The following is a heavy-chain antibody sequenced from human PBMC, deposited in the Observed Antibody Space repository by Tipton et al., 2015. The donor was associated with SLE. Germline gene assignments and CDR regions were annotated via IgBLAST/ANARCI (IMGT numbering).Heavy chain of an antibody. CDR1: GYTFTGYY. D-gene: IGHD6-13*01. Sequence: QSGPEVKKPGASVKVSCKASGYTFTGYYMHWVRQAPGQGLEWMGWINPNSGGTNYAQKFQGWVTMTRATSISTAYMELSRLRSDDTAVYYCARGGLAAAGRFDYWGQGTLVTVSS. CDR3: ARGGLAAAGRFDY. V-gene: IGHV1-2*04. J-gene: IGHJ4*02. CDR2: INPNSGGT.